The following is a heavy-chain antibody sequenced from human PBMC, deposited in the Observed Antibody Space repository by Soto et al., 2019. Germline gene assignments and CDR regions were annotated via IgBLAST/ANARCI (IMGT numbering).Heavy chain of an antibody. J-gene: IGHJ6*02. Sequence: GESLKISFKGSGYSFTSYWISWVRQMPGKGLEWMGRIDPSDSYTNYSPSFQGHVTISADQSISTAYLQWSSLKASDTAMYYCARSMIPYYGMDVWGQGTTVTVA. V-gene: IGHV5-10-1*01. CDR1: GYSFTSYW. CDR2: IDPSDSYT. D-gene: IGHD3-16*01. CDR3: ARSMIPYYGMDV.